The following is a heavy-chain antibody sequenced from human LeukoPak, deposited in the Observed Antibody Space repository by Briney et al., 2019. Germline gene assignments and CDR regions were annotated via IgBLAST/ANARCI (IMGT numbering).Heavy chain of an antibody. J-gene: IGHJ5*02. D-gene: IGHD2-15*01. Sequence: GASVKVSCKASGYTFTSYDINWVRQATGQGLEWVGWMNPNSGNTGYAQKFQGRVTMTRNTSISTAYMELSSLRSEDTAVYYCARGGYCSGGSCYSHNWFDPWGQGTLVTVSS. CDR3: ARGGYCSGGSCYSHNWFDP. V-gene: IGHV1-8*01. CDR2: MNPNSGNT. CDR1: GYTFTSYD.